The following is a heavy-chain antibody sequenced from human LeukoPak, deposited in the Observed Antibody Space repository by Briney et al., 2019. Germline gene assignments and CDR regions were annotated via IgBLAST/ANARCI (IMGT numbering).Heavy chain of an antibody. V-gene: IGHV6-1*01. CDR2: TYYRSKWYN. D-gene: IGHD6-19*01. J-gene: IGHJ6*02. Sequence: SQTLSFTCAISGDSVSSNSAAWNWIRQSPSRGLEWLGRTYYRSKWYNDYAVSVKSRITINPDTSKNQFSLQLNSVTPEDTAVYYCARERREQWLVLGYYYGMDVWGQGTTVTVSS. CDR3: ARERREQWLVLGYYYGMDV. CDR1: GDSVSSNSAA.